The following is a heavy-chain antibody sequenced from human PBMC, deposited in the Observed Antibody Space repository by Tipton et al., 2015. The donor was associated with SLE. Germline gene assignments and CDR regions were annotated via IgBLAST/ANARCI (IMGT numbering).Heavy chain of an antibody. CDR1: GGSISSGSYY. D-gene: IGHD2-2*01. V-gene: IGHV4-61*02. CDR2: IYTSGST. Sequence: GLVKPSETLPLTCTVSGGSISSGSYYWSWIRQPAGKGLEWIGRIYTSGSTDYNPSLKSRVTISVDTSKNQFSLSLSSVTAADTAVYYCAIVPATMNDAFHIWGQGTMVTVSS. CDR3: AIVPATMNDAFHI. J-gene: IGHJ3*02.